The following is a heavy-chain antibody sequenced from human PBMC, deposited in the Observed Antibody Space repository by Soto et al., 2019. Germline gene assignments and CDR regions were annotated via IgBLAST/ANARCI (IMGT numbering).Heavy chain of an antibody. D-gene: IGHD3-22*01. V-gene: IGHV4-31*03. CDR2: IYYSGST. J-gene: IGHJ6*02. Sequence: SETLSLTCTVSGGSISSGGYYWSWIRQHPGKGLEWIGYIYYSGSTYYNPSLKSRVTISVDTSKNQFSLKLSSVTAADTAVYYCARDPYYYDSSCYFLPGYYYYCMVFWGQGIMVTGFS. CDR1: GGSISSGGYY. CDR3: ARDPYYYDSSCYFLPGYYYYCMVF.